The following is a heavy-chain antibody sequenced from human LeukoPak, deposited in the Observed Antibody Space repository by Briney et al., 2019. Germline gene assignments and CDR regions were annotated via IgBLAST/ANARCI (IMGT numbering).Heavy chain of an antibody. CDR2: INHSQST. CDR3: PRGGGWPVKFDY. D-gene: IGHD6-19*01. Sequence: SETLSLTCAVYGGSFSGYYWSWIRQPPGKRLEWIGEINHSQSTNYNPSLKSRVTISVDTSENQFSLNLSSVTAADTAVYYCPRGGGWPVKFDYWGQGTLVTVSS. V-gene: IGHV4-34*01. J-gene: IGHJ4*02. CDR1: GGSFSGYY.